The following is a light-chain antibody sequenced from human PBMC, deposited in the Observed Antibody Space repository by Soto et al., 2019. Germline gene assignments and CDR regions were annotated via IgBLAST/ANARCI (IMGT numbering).Light chain of an antibody. CDR3: QQYGSSPST. J-gene: IGKJ1*01. CDR2: GAS. V-gene: IGKV3-20*01. Sequence: EVELTQSPATLSLSPGERATLSCRASQSVSSSYLAWYQQKPGQAPRLLIYGASTRATGIPARFSGSGSGTDFTLTISGLEPEDFAVYYCQQYGSSPSTFGQGTKVDIK. CDR1: QSVSSSY.